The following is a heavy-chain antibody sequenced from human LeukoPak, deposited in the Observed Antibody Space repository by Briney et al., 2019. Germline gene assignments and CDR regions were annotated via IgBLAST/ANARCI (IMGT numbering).Heavy chain of an antibody. CDR1: GYSISSGYY. Sequence: SETLSLTCAVSGYSISSGYYWGWIPQSPGKGLEWIGSMYHRGSTYYNPSLKSRVTISVDTSKNQFSLKLSSVTAADTAVYYCAREPGYYDSSGYHYFDYWGQGTLVTVSS. V-gene: IGHV4-38-2*02. CDR3: AREPGYYDSSGYHYFDY. D-gene: IGHD3-22*01. CDR2: MYHRGST. J-gene: IGHJ4*02.